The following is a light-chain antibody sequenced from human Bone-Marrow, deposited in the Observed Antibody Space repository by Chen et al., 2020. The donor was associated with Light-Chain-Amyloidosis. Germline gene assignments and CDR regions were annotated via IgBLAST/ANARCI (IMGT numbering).Light chain of an antibody. V-gene: IGLV3-25*03. CDR3: QSADSSGTYEVI. Sequence: SYELTPPPSVSVSPGQTARITCSGDDLPTKYAYWYQQKPGQAPVLVIHSDTAGPSGISERFAGSSAGTTATLTISGGQAEDGADYHWQSADSSGTYEVIFGGGTKLTVL. CDR1: DLPTKY. CDR2: SDT. J-gene: IGLJ2*01.